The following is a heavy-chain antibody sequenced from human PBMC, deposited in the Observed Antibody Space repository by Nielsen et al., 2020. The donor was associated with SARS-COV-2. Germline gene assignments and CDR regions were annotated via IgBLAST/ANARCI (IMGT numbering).Heavy chain of an antibody. CDR3: AGPAS. V-gene: IGHV3-7*05. J-gene: IGHJ5*02. CDR2: INQDGSEK. Sequence: GGSLRLSCAASGLTFSDHYMSWVRQSPGKGLEWVANINQDGSEKYYVESVKGRFTISRDNAKNSLYLQMDSLRVEDTAVYYCAGPASWGQGTLVTVSS. D-gene: IGHD2-2*01. CDR1: GLTFSDHY.